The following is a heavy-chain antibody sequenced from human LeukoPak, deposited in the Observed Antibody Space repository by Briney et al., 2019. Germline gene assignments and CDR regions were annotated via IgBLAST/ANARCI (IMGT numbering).Heavy chain of an antibody. CDR2: IIPIFGTA. CDR3: ARDDSGGSYFDY. V-gene: IGHV1-69*13. D-gene: IGHD1-26*01. CDR1: GGTFSSYA. J-gene: IGHJ4*02. Sequence: ASVKVSCKASGGTFSSYAISWVRQAPGQGLEWMGGIIPIFGTANYAQKFQGRVTITADESTSTAYMELSSLRSEDTAVYYCARDDSGGSYFDYWGQGTLVTVSS.